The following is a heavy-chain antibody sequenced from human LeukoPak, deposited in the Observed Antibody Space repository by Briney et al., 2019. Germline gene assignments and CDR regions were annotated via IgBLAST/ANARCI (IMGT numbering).Heavy chain of an antibody. CDR1: GFTFRRYS. D-gene: IGHD3-22*01. CDR3: ARLRRNSDRSGFYYYYDN. Sequence: GGSLRLSCAASGFTFRRYSFNWVRQAPGKGLEWVSSINTVASYIYYADSVRGRFTISRDNAENSLWLQMNGLRAEDSAVYYCARLRRNSDRSGFYYYYDNWGQGTLVTVSS. V-gene: IGHV3-21*01. CDR2: INTVASYI. J-gene: IGHJ4*02.